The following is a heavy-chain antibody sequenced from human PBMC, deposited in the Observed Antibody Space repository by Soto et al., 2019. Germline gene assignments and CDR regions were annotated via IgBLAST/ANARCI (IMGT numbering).Heavy chain of an antibody. Sequence: SETLSLTCAVSGVSISSGNWWTWVRQTPQRGLEYIGEIFHDGTANYYPSFERRVAISVDTSKNQFSLKLTSVTAADTAIYFCARLVYDTRLNHMSFVFWDQGALVTVSS. D-gene: IGHD2-8*01. CDR1: GVSISSGNW. J-gene: IGHJ4*02. V-gene: IGHV4-4*02. CDR2: IFHDGTA. CDR3: ARLVYDTRLNHMSFVF.